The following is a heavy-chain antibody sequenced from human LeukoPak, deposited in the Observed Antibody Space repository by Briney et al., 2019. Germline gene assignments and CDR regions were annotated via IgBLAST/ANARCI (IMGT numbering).Heavy chain of an antibody. Sequence: GGSLRLSCAASGFTFSDYYVSWIRQAPGKGLEWVSYISSSGNTIYYADSVRGRFTISRDNAKNSLYLHMNSLRAEDTAIYYCARASTDRYYYYYMDVWGKGTTVTVSS. CDR2: ISSSGNTI. CDR3: ARASTDRYYYYYMDV. J-gene: IGHJ6*03. D-gene: IGHD4-17*01. CDR1: GFTFSDYY. V-gene: IGHV3-11*04.